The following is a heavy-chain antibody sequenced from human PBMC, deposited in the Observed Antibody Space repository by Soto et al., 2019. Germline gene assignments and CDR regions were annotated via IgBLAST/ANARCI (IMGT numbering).Heavy chain of an antibody. Sequence: EVQLLESGGGLVQPGGSLRLSCAASGFTFSSYAMSWVRQAPGKGLEWVSTISGSDGSTYYADSVKGRFTISRDNSKNTLYLQMNSLRAEDTAVYYCAKYYSSSWRPSIYYYYMDVWGKGTTVTVSS. CDR3: AKYYSSSWRPSIYYYYMDV. CDR1: GFTFSSYA. J-gene: IGHJ6*03. D-gene: IGHD6-13*01. CDR2: ISGSDGST. V-gene: IGHV3-23*01.